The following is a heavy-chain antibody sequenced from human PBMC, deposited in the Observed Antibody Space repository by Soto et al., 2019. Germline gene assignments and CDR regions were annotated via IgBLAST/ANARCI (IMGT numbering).Heavy chain of an antibody. J-gene: IGHJ2*01. V-gene: IGHV1-69*01. CDR2: IIPIFGTA. Sequence: QVQLVQSGAEVKKPGSSVKVSCKASGGTFSSYAISWVRQAPGQGLAWMGGIIPIFGTANYAQKFQGRVTITADESTSTAYMELSSLRSEDTAVYYCARGSSSSPPLIHWYFDLWGRGTLVTVSS. D-gene: IGHD6-6*01. CDR3: ARGSSSSPPLIHWYFDL. CDR1: GGTFSSYA.